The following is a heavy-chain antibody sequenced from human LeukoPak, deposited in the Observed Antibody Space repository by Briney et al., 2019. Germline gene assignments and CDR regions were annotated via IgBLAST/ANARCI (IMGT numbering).Heavy chain of an antibody. V-gene: IGHV4-31*03. CDR3: ARVDPTLANSYYDFWSGYYLNFDY. CDR2: IYYSGST. D-gene: IGHD3-3*01. Sequence: IPSETLSLTCTVSGGSISSGGYYWSWIRQHPGKGLEWIGYIYYSGSTYYNPSLKSRVTISVDTSKNQFSLKLSSVTAADTAVYYCARVDPTLANSYYDFWSGYYLNFDYWGQGTLVTVSS. J-gene: IGHJ4*02. CDR1: GGSISSGGYY.